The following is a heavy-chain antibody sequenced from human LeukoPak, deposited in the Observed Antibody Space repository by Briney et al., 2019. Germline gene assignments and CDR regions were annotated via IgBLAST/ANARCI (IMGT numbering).Heavy chain of an antibody. J-gene: IGHJ4*02. Sequence: GWSLRLSCAASGFTFSSYSMNWVRQAPGKGLEWVSSISSSSYIYYADSVKGRFTISRDNAKNSLYLQMNSLRAEDTAVYYCARGYGSGSYSYDYWGQGTLVTVSS. CDR1: GFTFSSYS. CDR3: ARGYGSGSYSYDY. D-gene: IGHD3-10*01. V-gene: IGHV3-21*01. CDR2: ISSSSYI.